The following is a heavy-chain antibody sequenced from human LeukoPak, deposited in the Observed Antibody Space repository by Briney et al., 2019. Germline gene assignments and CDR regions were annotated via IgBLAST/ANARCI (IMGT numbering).Heavy chain of an antibody. J-gene: IGHJ6*04. D-gene: IGHD2/OR15-2a*01. V-gene: IGHV1-2*02. CDR2: INPNSGAT. Sequence: ASVKVSCKASGYTFTAYYIHWVRQAPGQGLEWLGWINPNSGATNYAQNFQGRVTMTADTSISAAYLDLSRLRSDDSAVYYCARDPIVQAGYYYGMDVWGKGTTVTVSS. CDR3: ARDPIVQAGYYYGMDV. CDR1: GYTFTAYY.